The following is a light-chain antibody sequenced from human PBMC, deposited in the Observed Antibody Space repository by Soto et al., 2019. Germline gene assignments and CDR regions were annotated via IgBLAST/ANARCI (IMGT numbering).Light chain of an antibody. CDR2: GAS. CDR3: QQYNNWSRT. CDR1: QSVRSH. V-gene: IGKV3-15*01. Sequence: IVLTQSPATLSLSPGERATLSCRASQSVRSHLAWCQQKPVQAPRLLIYGASTRATGIPARFSSSGSGTEFTLTISSLQSEDFAVYYCQQYNNWSRTFGQGTKVDI. J-gene: IGKJ1*01.